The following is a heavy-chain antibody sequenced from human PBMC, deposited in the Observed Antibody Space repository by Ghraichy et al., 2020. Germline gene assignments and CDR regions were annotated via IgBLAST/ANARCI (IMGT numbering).Heavy chain of an antibody. CDR3: ARDGSLYYDSSGYHYSYYYMDV. CDR1: GYTFTSYG. V-gene: IGHV1-18*04. CDR2: INTYNGNT. Sequence: ASVKVSCKASGYTFTSYGISWVRQAPGQGLEWMAWINTYNGNTNYAQKLQGRVTMTTDTSTSTAYMELRSLRSDDTAVYYCARDGSLYYDSSGYHYSYYYMDVWGKGTTVTVSS. D-gene: IGHD3-22*01. J-gene: IGHJ6*03.